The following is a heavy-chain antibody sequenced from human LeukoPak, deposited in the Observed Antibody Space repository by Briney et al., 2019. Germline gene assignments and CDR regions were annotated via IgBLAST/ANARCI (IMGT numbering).Heavy chain of an antibody. CDR3: ASAPLHSRGWTGYMDV. J-gene: IGHJ6*03. CDR2: SYYTCEWDR. V-gene: IGHV6-1*01. CDR1: GGSIFTNRRA. Sequence: SQTLSLTCVSSGGSIFTNRRAWIWIRESPTGGLEWLGKSYYTCEWDRDYAAFVRGRITINAATSENQFSLQLESVTPKATAVYDCASAPLHSRGWTGYMDVWGKGTMVTVSS. D-gene: IGHD6-19*01.